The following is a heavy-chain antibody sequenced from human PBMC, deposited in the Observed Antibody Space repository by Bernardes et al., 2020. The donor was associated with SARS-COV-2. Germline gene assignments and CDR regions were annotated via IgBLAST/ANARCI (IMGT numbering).Heavy chain of an antibody. D-gene: IGHD2-8*01. J-gene: IGHJ6*02. Sequence: SETLSLTCAVYGGSFNRYYWSWIRQPPGKGLEWIGEISHSGITNSNPSLKSRVTISVASSKSQFSLKLNSVSAADTAVYYCARHGRDCTNGICQTYYYYPLDVWGQGTTVTVSS. CDR1: GGSFNRYY. V-gene: IGHV4-34*01. CDR2: ISHSGIT. CDR3: ARHGRDCTNGICQTYYYYPLDV.